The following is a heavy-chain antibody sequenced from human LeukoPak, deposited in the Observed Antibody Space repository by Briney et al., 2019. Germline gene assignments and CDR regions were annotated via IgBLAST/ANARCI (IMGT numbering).Heavy chain of an antibody. D-gene: IGHD4-17*01. CDR1: GGSVSSGDYY. J-gene: IGHJ4*02. CDR2: IFHSGST. CDR3: ARRPATVASPLDY. V-gene: IGHV4-30-4*01. Sequence: PSQTLSLTCTVSGGSVSSGDYYRSWVRQPPGKGLEWIGEIFHSGSTNHNPSLKSRVTVSVDKSKNQFSLNMSSVTAADTAVYYCARRPATVASPLDYWGQETLVTVSS.